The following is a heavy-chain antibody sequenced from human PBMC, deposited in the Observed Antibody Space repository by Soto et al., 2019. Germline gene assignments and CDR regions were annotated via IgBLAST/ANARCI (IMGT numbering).Heavy chain of an antibody. D-gene: IGHD2-21*02. CDR3: ANQNTATRAFEI. J-gene: IGHJ3*02. V-gene: IGHV3-23*01. CDR1: GFDFINNA. Sequence: EAQLLESGGGLVQPGGSLRLSCAASGFDFINNAMAWVRQAPGKGLEWVSTISADISYTYYADAVRGRFTVSRDNSKNTVYLQMNSLRADDTALYYCANQNTATRAFEIWGQGTMVTVSS. CDR2: ISADISYT.